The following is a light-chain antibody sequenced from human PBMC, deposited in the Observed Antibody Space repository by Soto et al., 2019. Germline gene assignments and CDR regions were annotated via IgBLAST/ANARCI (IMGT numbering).Light chain of an antibody. J-gene: IGKJ3*01. CDR3: KQYDSLLS. CDR2: DAS. V-gene: IGKV1-33*01. Sequence: DIQLTQSPSSLSASVGDRVTITCQASLNINDCVNWYQQKPGKAPKLLIYDASTLETGVRSRFSESGSGRYFTFTISSLTPDDVASYYCKQYDSLLSLGPGTKVEIK. CDR1: LNINDC.